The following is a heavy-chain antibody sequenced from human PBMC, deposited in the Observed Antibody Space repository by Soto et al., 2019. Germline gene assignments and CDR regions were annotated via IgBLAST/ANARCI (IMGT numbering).Heavy chain of an antibody. Sequence: QVQLVQSGAEVKKPGASVKVSCKASGYTFTTYGISWVRQAPGQGLEWMGWISAYNGNTNYAQKIQGRVTMTTDTSTSTAHMELRSLRSDDTAVYYCARQQWLYYYYGMDVWGQGTTVTGSS. CDR3: ARQQWLYYYYGMDV. D-gene: IGHD6-19*01. V-gene: IGHV1-18*01. CDR2: ISAYNGNT. CDR1: GYTFTTYG. J-gene: IGHJ6*02.